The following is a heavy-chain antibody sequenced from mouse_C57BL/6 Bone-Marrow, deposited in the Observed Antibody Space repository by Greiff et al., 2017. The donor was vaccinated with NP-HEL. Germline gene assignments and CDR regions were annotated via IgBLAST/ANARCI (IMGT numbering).Heavy chain of an antibody. CDR1: GYTFTNYW. V-gene: IGHV1-63*01. J-gene: IGHJ1*03. CDR2: IYPGGGYT. Sequence: QVHVKQSGAELVRPGTSVKMSCKASGYTFTNYWIGWAKQRPGHGLEWIGDIYPGGGYTNYNEKFKGKAPLTADKSSSTAYMQFSSLTSEDSAIYYCARHGSSYWYFDVWGTGTTVTVSS. CDR3: ARHGSSYWYFDV. D-gene: IGHD1-1*01.